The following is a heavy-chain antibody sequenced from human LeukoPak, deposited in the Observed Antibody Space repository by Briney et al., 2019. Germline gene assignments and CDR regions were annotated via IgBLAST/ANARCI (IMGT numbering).Heavy chain of an antibody. CDR3: ARTGYSSGWGYYKDV. D-gene: IGHD3-22*01. CDR2: IYYSGST. CDR1: GGSISSYY. J-gene: IGHJ6*03. Sequence: SETLSLTCTVSGGSISSYYWSWIRQPPGKGLEWIGYIYYSGSTNYNPSLKSRVTISVDTSKNQFSLKLSSVTAADTAVYYCARTGYSSGWGYYKDVWGKGTTVTISS. V-gene: IGHV4-59*01.